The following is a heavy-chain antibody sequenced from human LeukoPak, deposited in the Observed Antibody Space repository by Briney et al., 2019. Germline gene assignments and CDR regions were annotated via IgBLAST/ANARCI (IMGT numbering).Heavy chain of an antibody. CDR2: INPNSGGT. CDR1: GYTFTCYY. J-gene: IGHJ4*02. Sequence: ASVKVSCKASGYTFTCYYMHWVRQAPGQGREWMGWINPNSGGTNYAQKFQGRVTMTRDTSISTAYMELSRLGSDDTAVYYCARLVDTTMVTSNWGQGTLVTVSS. V-gene: IGHV1-2*02. CDR3: ARLVDTTMVTSN. D-gene: IGHD5-18*01.